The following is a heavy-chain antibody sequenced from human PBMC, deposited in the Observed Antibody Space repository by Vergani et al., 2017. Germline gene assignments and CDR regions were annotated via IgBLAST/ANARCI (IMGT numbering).Heavy chain of an antibody. CDR1: GGSFSGYY. J-gene: IGHJ6*03. CDR2: INHSGST. D-gene: IGHD3-16*01. CDR3: ASSPTPLITFGGVLSYYYCYMDV. V-gene: IGHV4-34*01. Sequence: QVQLQQWGAGLLKPSETLSLTCAVYGGSFSGYYWSWIRQPPGKGLEWIGEINHSGSTNYNPSLKSRVTISVDTSKNQFSLKLSSVTAADTAVYYCASSPTPLITFGGVLSYYYCYMDVWGKGTTVTVSS.